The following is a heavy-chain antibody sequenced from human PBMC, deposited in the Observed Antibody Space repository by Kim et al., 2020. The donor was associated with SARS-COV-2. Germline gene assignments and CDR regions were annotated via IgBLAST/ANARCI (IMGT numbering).Heavy chain of an antibody. CDR1: GYTFSNQW. Sequence: GESLKISCEGSGYTFSNQWIGWVRQMPGKGLEWMGMIHPGDSDTRYSPSFAGQVTISVDKSISTTYLQWSSLKASDNAIYYCARSLGQLAYYAMDVWGQGTTDTGSS. V-gene: IGHV5-51*01. CDR3: ARSLGQLAYYAMDV. CDR2: IHPGDSDT. D-gene: IGHD7-27*01. J-gene: IGHJ6*02.